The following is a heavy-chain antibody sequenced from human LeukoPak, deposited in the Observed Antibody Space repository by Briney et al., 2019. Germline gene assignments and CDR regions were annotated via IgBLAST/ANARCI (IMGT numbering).Heavy chain of an antibody. J-gene: IGHJ4*02. CDR2: IYSGGTT. V-gene: IGHV3-53*01. D-gene: IGHD4/OR15-4a*01. CDR1: GFIVSSNY. Sequence: GGSLRLSCAASGFIVSSNYMSWVRQAPGKGLEWVSIIYSGGTTYYADAVRGRFTISRDNSKNTLYLQMNSLRAADTAVYYCARDYGEVGDYFDYWGQGAQVTVSS. CDR3: ARDYGEVGDYFDY.